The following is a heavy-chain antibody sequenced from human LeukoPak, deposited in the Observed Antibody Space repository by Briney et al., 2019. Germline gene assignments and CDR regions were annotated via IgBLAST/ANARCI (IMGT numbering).Heavy chain of an antibody. CDR3: ASGPTGFA. D-gene: IGHD1-14*01. CDR2: IKSDESST. V-gene: IGHV3-74*01. Sequence: GGSLRLSCAASGFTFSSYWMHWVRQAPGKGLVWVSRIKSDESSTRYADSVKGRFTVSRDNAKNTLYLQMNSLRAEDTAVYFCASGPTGFAWGQGTLVTVSS. J-gene: IGHJ5*02. CDR1: GFTFSSYW.